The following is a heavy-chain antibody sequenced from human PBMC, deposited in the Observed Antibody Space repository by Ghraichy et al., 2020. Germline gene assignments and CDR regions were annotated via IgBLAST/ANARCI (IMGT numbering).Heavy chain of an antibody. CDR2: IYYSGST. CDR3: ARHRRVYYGSGSSNWWFDP. D-gene: IGHD3-10*01. CDR1: GGSISSYY. V-gene: IGHV4-59*08. Sequence: SETLSLTCTVSGGSISSYYWSWIRQPPGKGLEWIGYIYYSGSTNYNPSLKSRVTISVDTSKNQFSLKLSSVTAADTAVYYCARHRRVYYGSGSSNWWFDPWGQGTMVTVSS. J-gene: IGHJ5*02.